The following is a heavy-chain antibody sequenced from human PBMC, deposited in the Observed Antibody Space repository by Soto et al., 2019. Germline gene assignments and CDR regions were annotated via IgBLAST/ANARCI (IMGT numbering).Heavy chain of an antibody. J-gene: IGHJ4*02. CDR2: ISGSGGST. V-gene: IGHV3-23*01. D-gene: IGHD3-22*01. CDR3: AKVRITMIVYHSPFDY. Sequence: PGGSLRLSCAASGFTFSSYAMSWIRQPPGKGLEWVSAISGSGGSTYYADSVKGRFTISRDNSKNTLYLQMNSLRAEDTAVYYCAKVRITMIVYHSPFDYWGQGTLVTVSS. CDR1: GFTFSSYA.